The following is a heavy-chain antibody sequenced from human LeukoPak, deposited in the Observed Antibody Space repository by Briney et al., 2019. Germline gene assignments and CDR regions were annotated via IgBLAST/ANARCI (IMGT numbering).Heavy chain of an antibody. CDR3: ASYYGGNSLFDY. CDR2: IYHSGST. D-gene: IGHD4-23*01. CDR1: GGSFSGYY. V-gene: IGHV4-34*01. J-gene: IGHJ4*02. Sequence: SETLSLTCAVYGGSFSGYYWSWIRQPPGKGLEWIGSIYHSGSTYYNPSLKSRVTISVDTSKNQFSLKLSSVTAADTAVYYCASYYGGNSLFDYWGQGTLVTVSS.